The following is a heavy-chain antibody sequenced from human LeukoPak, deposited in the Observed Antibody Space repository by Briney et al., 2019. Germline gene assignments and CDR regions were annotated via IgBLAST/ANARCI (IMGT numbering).Heavy chain of an antibody. CDR3: ARGGGDGSSSQDFDY. CDR2: VHYSGTA. CDR1: DGSITNYD. J-gene: IGHJ4*02. Sequence: SETLSLTCTVSDGSITNYDWSWVRQPPGKGLEFIGHVHYSGTANYNPSLRSRVTISIDTSKNQFSLKVTSVTAADTAVYYCARGGGDGSSSQDFDYWGQGILVTVSS. V-gene: IGHV4-59*01. D-gene: IGHD6-13*01.